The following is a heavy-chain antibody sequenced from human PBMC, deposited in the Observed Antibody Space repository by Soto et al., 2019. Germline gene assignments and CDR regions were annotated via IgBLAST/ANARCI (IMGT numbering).Heavy chain of an antibody. CDR2: IYWSGTT. D-gene: IGHD6-13*01. CDR1: GGSISSYN. J-gene: IGHJ4*02. CDR3: ARGPIAAAVSLDY. V-gene: IGHV4-59*08. Sequence: QVQLQESGPGLVKPSETLSLTCSVSGGSISSYNWSWIRQPPGKGLEWIGYIYWSGTTNYNPSLKSRVTISVDTSKNQFSLKLSSVPAADTAVYYCARGPIAAAVSLDYWGQGTLVTVSS.